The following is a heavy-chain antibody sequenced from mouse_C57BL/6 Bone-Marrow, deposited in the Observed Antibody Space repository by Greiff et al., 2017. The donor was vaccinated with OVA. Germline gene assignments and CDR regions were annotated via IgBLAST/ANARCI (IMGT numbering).Heavy chain of an antibody. CDR3: TTYRY. CDR1: GFNIKDDY. J-gene: IGHJ2*01. V-gene: IGHV14-4*01. CDR2: VDPENGYT. Sequence: DVKLQESGAELVRPGASVKLSCTASGFNIKDDYMHWVKRRPEQGLEWIGWVDPENGYTEYASKFQGKATITADTSSNTAYLQLSSLTSEDTAVYYCTTYRYWGQGTTLTVSS.